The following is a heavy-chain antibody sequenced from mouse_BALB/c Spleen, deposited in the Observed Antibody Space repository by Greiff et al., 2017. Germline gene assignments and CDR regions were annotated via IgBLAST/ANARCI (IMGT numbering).Heavy chain of an antibody. Sequence: VKLLESGPELVKPGASVKMSCKASGYTFTDYVISWVKQRTGQGLEWIGEIYPGSGSTYYNEKFKGKATLTADKSSNTAYMQLSSLTSEDSAVYFCARGGYGGDYYAMDYWGQGTSVTVSS. CDR3: ARGGYGGDYYAMDY. V-gene: IGHV1-77*01. J-gene: IGHJ4*01. CDR1: GYTFTDYV. D-gene: IGHD2-14*01. CDR2: IYPGSGST.